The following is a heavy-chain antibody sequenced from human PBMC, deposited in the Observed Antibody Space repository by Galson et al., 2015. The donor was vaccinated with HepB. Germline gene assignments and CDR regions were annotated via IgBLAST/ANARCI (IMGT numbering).Heavy chain of an antibody. V-gene: IGHV3-23*01. D-gene: IGHD1-26*01. Sequence: SLRLSCAASGFTFSSYPMNWVRQAPGKGLEWVSTISGSGDSIYYADSVKGRFTISRDNSKSTLYLQLNSLRAEDTAVYYCAKALGSNVYYESDRGQGTLVTVSS. CDR3: AKALGSNVYYESD. CDR2: ISGSGDSI. CDR1: GFTFSSYP. J-gene: IGHJ4*02.